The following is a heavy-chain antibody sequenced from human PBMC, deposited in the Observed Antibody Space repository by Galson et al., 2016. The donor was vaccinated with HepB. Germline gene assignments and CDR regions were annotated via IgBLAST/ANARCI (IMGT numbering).Heavy chain of an antibody. J-gene: IGHJ4*02. D-gene: IGHD3-10*01. CDR3: TRDERYLAQGVTDF. V-gene: IGHV3-21*04. CDR1: GFTFRSYS. Sequence: SLRLSCAASGFTFRSYSFNWVRQAPGKGLEWVSSISSTAWSIYYADSVKGRFTLSRDNAKKSLYLQMSRRRVEDTALYYRTRDERYLAQGVTDFWGLGTLVTVSS. CDR2: ISSTAWSI.